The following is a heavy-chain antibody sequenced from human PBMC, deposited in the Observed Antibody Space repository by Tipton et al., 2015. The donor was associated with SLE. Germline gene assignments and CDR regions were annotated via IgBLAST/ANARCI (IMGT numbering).Heavy chain of an antibody. CDR2: INRRGNT. J-gene: IGHJ6*03. CDR3: ARGRIPAMFQFGRVYYEYVDI. V-gene: IGHV4-34*01. Sequence: AGLVKPSETLSLSCAVYGGSFSSYYWRWIRQSPGKGLEWIGEINRRGNTNYNPSLKSRFTMSVDTSKNQFSLRLISVTAGDTAVYSCARGRIPAMFQFGRVYYEYVDIWGKGITVTVSS. D-gene: IGHD2-2*01. CDR1: GGSFSSYY.